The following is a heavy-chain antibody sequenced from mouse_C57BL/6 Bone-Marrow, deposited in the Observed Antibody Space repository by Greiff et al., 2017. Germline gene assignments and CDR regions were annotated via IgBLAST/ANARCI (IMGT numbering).Heavy chain of an antibody. CDR1: GYTFTGYW. CDR3: ASYYSNYY. D-gene: IGHD2-5*01. V-gene: IGHV1-9*01. Sequence: VKLMESGAELMKPSASVKLSCKATGYTFTGYWIEWVQQSPGHGLEWIGEILPGSCSTNYNAKFKGKAIFTADTSSNTTYMQLSSLTIEDSAIYFCASYYSNYYWGQGTSLTVSS. J-gene: IGHJ2*02. CDR2: ILPGSCST.